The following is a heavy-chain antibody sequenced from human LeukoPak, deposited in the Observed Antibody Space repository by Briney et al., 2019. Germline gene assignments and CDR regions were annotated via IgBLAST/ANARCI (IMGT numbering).Heavy chain of an antibody. V-gene: IGHV3-30-3*01. D-gene: IGHD2-2*02. CDR2: ISYDGSNK. CDR1: GFTFSGYA. Sequence: GGSLRLSCAASGFTFSGYAMHWVRQAPGKGLEWVAVISYDGSNKYYADSVKGRFTISRDNSKNTLYLQMNSLRAEDTAVYYCASPVKYCSSTSCYSIDGMDVWGQGTTVTVSS. CDR3: ASPVKYCSSTSCYSIDGMDV. J-gene: IGHJ6*02.